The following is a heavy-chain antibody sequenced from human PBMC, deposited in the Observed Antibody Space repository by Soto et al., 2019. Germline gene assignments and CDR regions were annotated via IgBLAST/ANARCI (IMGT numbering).Heavy chain of an antibody. CDR2: INHSGST. D-gene: IGHD3-10*01. J-gene: IGHJ4*02. CDR3: ARGGAYYYGSGSYYKKGPSFSY. Sequence: SETLSLTCAVYGGSFSGYYWSWIRQPPGKGLEWIGEINHSGSTNYNPSLKSRVTISVDTSKNQFSLKLSSVTAADTAVYYCARGGAYYYGSGSYYKKGPSFSYWGQGTLVTVSS. V-gene: IGHV4-34*01. CDR1: GGSFSGYY.